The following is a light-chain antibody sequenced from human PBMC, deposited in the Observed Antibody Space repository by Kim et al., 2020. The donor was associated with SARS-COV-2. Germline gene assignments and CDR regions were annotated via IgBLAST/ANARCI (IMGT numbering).Light chain of an antibody. CDR3: QQYNTWPDT. CDR1: QSVSDQ. V-gene: IGKV3-15*01. CDR2: DAS. J-gene: IGKJ2*01. Sequence: SVSPGQRVSLSCRASQSVSDQLAWYQQKPGQSPRLLIQDASTTATGVPDRFSGSGSGTEFTLTIRSLEFEDFAVYYCQQYNTWPDTFGQGTKLEI.